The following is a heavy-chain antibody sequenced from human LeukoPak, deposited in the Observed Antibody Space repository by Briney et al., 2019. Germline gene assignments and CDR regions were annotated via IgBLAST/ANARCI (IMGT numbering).Heavy chain of an antibody. CDR2: ISYDGSHK. CDR1: VFTFTGSG. D-gene: IGHD2-8*01. V-gene: IGHV3-33*05. Sequence: PGGSPRLSCAPSVFTFTGSGVHWGCEGPGTGLEWVAVISYDGSHKYYADSVKGRFTISRDNSKNTLYLQMNTLRAEDTAVYYCAKGEWTFDYWGQGTLVTVSS. CDR3: AKGEWTFDY. J-gene: IGHJ4*02.